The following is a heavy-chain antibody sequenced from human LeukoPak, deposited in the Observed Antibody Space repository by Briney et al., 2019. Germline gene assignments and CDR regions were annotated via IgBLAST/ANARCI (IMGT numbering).Heavy chain of an antibody. Sequence: KSSETLSLTCTVSGGSISSSSYYWGWIRQPPGKGLEWIGSIYYSGSTYYNPSLKSRVTISVDTSKNQFSLKLSSVTAADTAVYYCARHVPQFDYTRGGYFDYRGQGTLVTVSS. D-gene: IGHD4-11*01. CDR1: GGSISSSSYY. CDR2: IYYSGST. V-gene: IGHV4-39*01. CDR3: ARHVPQFDYTRGGYFDY. J-gene: IGHJ4*02.